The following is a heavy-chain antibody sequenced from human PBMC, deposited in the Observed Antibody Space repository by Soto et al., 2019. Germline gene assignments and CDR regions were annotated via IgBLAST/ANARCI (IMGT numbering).Heavy chain of an antibody. V-gene: IGHV2-5*02. D-gene: IGHD3-3*01. Sequence: QITLNESGPTVVKPTETLTLTCTFSGFSLTTSGVGVGWVRQSPGKAPEWLAFIYWDDDKRYSTSLKSRLTTTKDTSKIQVVLTMANVDPADTATYYCAHRVLRSVFGLVTTTAIYFDFWGQGTPVVVSS. CDR1: GFSLTTSGVG. J-gene: IGHJ4*02. CDR3: AHRVLRSVFGLVTTTAIYFDF. CDR2: IYWDDDK.